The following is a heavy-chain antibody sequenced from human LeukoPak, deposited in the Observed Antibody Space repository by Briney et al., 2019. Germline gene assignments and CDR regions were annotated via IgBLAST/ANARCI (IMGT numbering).Heavy chain of an antibody. Sequence: ASVKVSCKASGYPFSVYYIHWLRQAPGQGLEWMGWVVPNTGGTNYAQNFHDRVTMTRDTSISTAYMELTSLTYDDTAVYYCARGVLLLERGAFDIWGQGAMVTVSS. V-gene: IGHV1-2*02. CDR1: GYPFSVYY. J-gene: IGHJ3*02. CDR3: ARGVLLLERGAFDI. D-gene: IGHD2-15*01. CDR2: VVPNTGGT.